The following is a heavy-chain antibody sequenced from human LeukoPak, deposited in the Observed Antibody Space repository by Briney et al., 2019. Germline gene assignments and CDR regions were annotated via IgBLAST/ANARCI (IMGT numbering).Heavy chain of an antibody. Sequence: GASVKVSCKASGYTFTSYYMHWVRQAPGQGLEWMGIINPSGGSTSYAQKFQGRVTMTRDTSTSTVYMELSSLRSEGTAVYYCARSRPYCSSTSCSPRLNWFDPWGQGTLVTVSS. D-gene: IGHD2-2*01. CDR1: GYTFTSYY. V-gene: IGHV1-46*01. CDR2: INPSGGST. CDR3: ARSRPYCSSTSCSPRLNWFDP. J-gene: IGHJ5*02.